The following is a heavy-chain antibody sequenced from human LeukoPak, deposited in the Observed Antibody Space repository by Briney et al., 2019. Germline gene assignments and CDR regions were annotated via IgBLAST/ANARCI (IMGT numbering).Heavy chain of an antibody. J-gene: IGHJ4*02. CDR3: ARDGYYYDSSGYYYRSNFDY. CDR2: IYYSGST. CDR1: GGSISSSSYY. D-gene: IGHD3-22*01. V-gene: IGHV4-39*07. Sequence: SETLSLTCTVSGGSISSSSYYWGWIRQPPGKGLEWIGSIYYSGSTYYNPSLKSRVTISVDTSKNQLSLKLSSVTAADTAVYYCARDGYYYDSSGYYYRSNFDYWGQGTLVTVSS.